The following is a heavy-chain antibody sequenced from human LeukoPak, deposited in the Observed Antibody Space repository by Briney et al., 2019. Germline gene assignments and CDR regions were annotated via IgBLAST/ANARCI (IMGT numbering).Heavy chain of an antibody. CDR1: GYTLTELS. CDR3: ATQREMATITFDP. J-gene: IGHJ5*02. V-gene: IGHV1-24*01. D-gene: IGHD5-24*01. CDR2: FDPEDGET. Sequence: KXSCKVSGYTLTELSMHWVRQAPGKGLEWMGGFDPEDGETIYAQKFQGRVTMTEDTSTDTAYMELSSLRSEDTAVYYCATQREMATITFDPWGQGTLVTVSS.